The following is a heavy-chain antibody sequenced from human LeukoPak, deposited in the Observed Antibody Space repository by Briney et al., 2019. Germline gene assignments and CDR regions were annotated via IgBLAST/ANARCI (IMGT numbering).Heavy chain of an antibody. CDR1: GFTFSSYS. V-gene: IGHV3-21*01. Sequence: GGSLRLSCAASGFTFSSYSMNWVRQAPGKGLEWVSSISSSSSYIYYADSVKGRFTISRDNAKNSLYLQMNSLRAEDTAVYYCARDVFRWYYFDYWGQGTLVTVSS. J-gene: IGHJ4*02. CDR3: ARDVFRWYYFDY. D-gene: IGHD4-23*01. CDR2: ISSSSSYI.